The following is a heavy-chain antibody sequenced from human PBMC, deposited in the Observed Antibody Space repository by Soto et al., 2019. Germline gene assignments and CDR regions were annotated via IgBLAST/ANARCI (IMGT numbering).Heavy chain of an antibody. CDR2: ISSSSSTI. CDR3: ARVVISSSWSNWFDP. V-gene: IGHV3-48*02. CDR1: GSTFSSYS. J-gene: IGHJ5*02. Sequence: GGSLRLSCVASGSTFSSYSMNWVRQAPGKGLEWVSYISSSSSTIYYADSVKGRFTISRDNAKNSLYLQMNSLRDEDTAVYYCARVVISSSWSNWFDPWGQGTLVTVSS. D-gene: IGHD6-13*01.